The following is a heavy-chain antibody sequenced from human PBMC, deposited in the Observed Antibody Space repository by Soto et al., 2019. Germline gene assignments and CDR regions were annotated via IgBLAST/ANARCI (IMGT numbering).Heavy chain of an antibody. CDR1: GFTFRTYG. Sequence: QVQLVESGGGVVQPGRSLRLSCAASGFTFRTYGMHWVRQAPGKGLEWLAVMSFDGSIKYYADSVKGRFTISRDNSKNTLYLQMNSLRAEDTAVYYCATIAVPPAFDIWGQGTMVTVSS. CDR3: ATIAVPPAFDI. V-gene: IGHV3-30*03. D-gene: IGHD6-19*01. J-gene: IGHJ3*02. CDR2: MSFDGSIK.